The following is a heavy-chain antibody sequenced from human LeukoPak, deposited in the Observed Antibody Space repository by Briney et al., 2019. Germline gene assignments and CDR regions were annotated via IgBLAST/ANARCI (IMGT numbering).Heavy chain of an antibody. D-gene: IGHD3-9*01. CDR3: AHRRVDILTGYDY. CDR1: GFSLSTSGVG. V-gene: IGHV2-5*02. J-gene: IGHJ4*02. CDR2: LYWDDDN. Sequence: SGPTVANLTHTLSLTCTFLGFSLSTSGVGVGWIRQPPGKALEWHALLYWDDDNRYSPSLKSRLTITKDTSKNQVVLRMTNMDPVDTATYYWAHRRVDILTGYDYWGQGTLVTVSS.